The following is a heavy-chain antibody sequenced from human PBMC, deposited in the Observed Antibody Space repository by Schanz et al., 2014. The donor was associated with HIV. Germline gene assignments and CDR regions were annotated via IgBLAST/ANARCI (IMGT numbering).Heavy chain of an antibody. CDR1: GFTFSNYW. CDR2: LRQDGGEL. J-gene: IGHJ6*02. CDR3: ARGSGPYYYYGMDV. Sequence: EVQLVESGGGLVRPGGSLRLSCAASGFTFSNYWMTWVRQAPGKGLEWVANLRQDGGELNYVDSVKGRFTISRDNAKNALYLQMNSLRAEDTAVYYCARGSGPYYYYGMDVWGQGTTVTVSS. V-gene: IGHV3-7*03. D-gene: IGHD3-10*01.